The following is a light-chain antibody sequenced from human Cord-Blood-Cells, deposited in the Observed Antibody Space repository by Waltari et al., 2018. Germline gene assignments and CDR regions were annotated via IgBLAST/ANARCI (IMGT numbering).Light chain of an antibody. Sequence: QSALTQPASVSGSPGQSITISCTGTSSDVGGYNYVSWYQQHPGKAPKLVIYDVSSRPSGVANRFSSSKSGNTASLTISGLQAEDEADYYYSSYTSSSTYGFGTGTKVTVL. J-gene: IGLJ1*01. CDR3: SSYTSSSTYG. V-gene: IGLV2-14*01. CDR2: DVS. CDR1: SSDVGGYNY.